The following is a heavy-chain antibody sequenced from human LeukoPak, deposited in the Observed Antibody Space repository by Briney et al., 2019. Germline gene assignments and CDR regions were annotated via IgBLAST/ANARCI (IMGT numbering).Heavy chain of an antibody. V-gene: IGHV1-2*02. D-gene: IGHD3-3*01. CDR3: ARLTYYDFWSGYNYAFDI. Sequence: GSVKVSCKGSGYTFTGYYMHWVRQAPGQGLEWMGWINPSSGGTNYAQKFQGRVTMTRDTSISTAYMELSRLRSDDTAVYYCARLTYYDFWSGYNYAFDIWGQRTMVTVSS. CDR1: GYTFTGYY. J-gene: IGHJ3*02. CDR2: INPSSGGT.